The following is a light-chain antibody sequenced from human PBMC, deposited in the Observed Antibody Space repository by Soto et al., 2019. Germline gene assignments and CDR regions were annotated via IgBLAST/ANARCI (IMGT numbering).Light chain of an antibody. J-gene: IGKJ5*01. CDR3: QQRNIWPPAT. V-gene: IGKV3-11*01. CDR1: PSVTSF. Sequence: IVWTPSRATLSGSPVERATLSGSARPSVTSFLACYQEKPGQAPRLLLYGAFNRATGIPPTFSGSGSGTDFTLPISSLQPQDSPTSYCQQRNIWPPATCGEGTQREIK. CDR2: GAF.